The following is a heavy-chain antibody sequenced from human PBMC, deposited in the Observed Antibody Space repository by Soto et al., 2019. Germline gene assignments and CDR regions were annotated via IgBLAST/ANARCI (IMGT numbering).Heavy chain of an antibody. CDR1: GGSVSSGSYY. J-gene: IGHJ4*02. Sequence: SETLSLTCTVSGGSVSSGSYYWSWIRQPPGKGLEWIGYIYYSGSTNYNPSLKSRVTISVDTSKNQFSLKLSSVTAADTAVYYCARVLLHYDILTGYYKSQFDYWGQGTLVTVSS. CDR2: IYYSGST. D-gene: IGHD3-9*01. V-gene: IGHV4-61*01. CDR3: ARVLLHYDILTGYYKSQFDY.